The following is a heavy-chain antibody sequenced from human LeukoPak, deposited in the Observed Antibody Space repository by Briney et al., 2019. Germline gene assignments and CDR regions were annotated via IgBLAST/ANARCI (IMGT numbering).Heavy chain of an antibody. Sequence: GGSLRLACAASGFTFSSYAMHWVRQAPGKGLDWVSVISYDGSTKYYADSVKGRFTISRDNSKNTLFLQVNSLRSEDTGVYYCAKEGYNMGFDYWGQGTLVTVSS. CDR3: AKEGYNMGFDY. CDR1: GFTFSSYA. D-gene: IGHD1-14*01. V-gene: IGHV3-30-3*01. CDR2: ISYDGSTK. J-gene: IGHJ4*02.